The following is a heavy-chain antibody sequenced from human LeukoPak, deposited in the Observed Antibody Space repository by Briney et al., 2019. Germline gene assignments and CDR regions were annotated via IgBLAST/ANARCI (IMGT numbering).Heavy chain of an antibody. D-gene: IGHD5-12*01. J-gene: IGHJ4*02. CDR2: INAGNGNT. V-gene: IGHV1-3*01. CDR1: GYTFTSYA. CDR3: ARDAKVVTIYIY. Sequence: ASVKVSCKASGYTFTSYAMHWARQAPGQRLEWMGWINAGNGNTKYSQKFQGRVTITRDTSASTAYMELSSLRSEDTAVYYCARDAKVVTIYIYWGQGTLVTVSS.